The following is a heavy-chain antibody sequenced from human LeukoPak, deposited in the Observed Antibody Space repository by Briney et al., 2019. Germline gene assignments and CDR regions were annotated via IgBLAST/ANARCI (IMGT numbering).Heavy chain of an antibody. V-gene: IGHV4-39*07. Sequence: SETLSLTCTVSGGSISSSDYYWGCIRQPPGRGLEWIGTIYYSGSTYYNPSLKSRVTLSVDTSKNQFSLKLSSVSAADTAVYYCARAANKWLPYYFDYWGQGTLVTVSS. CDR1: GGSISSSDYY. J-gene: IGHJ4*02. CDR3: ARAANKWLPYYFDY. D-gene: IGHD6-19*01. CDR2: IYYSGST.